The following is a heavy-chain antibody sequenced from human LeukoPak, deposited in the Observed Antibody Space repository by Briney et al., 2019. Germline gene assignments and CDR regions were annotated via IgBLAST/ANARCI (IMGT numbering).Heavy chain of an antibody. CDR3: AKLFSASSGWYYPFDY. Sequence: GRSLRLSCAASGFTFSSYAMHWVRQAPGKGLEWVAVISYDGSNKYYADSVKGRFTISRDNSKNTLYLQMNSLRAEDTAVYYCAKLFSASSGWYYPFDYWGQGTLVTVSS. D-gene: IGHD6-19*01. J-gene: IGHJ4*02. CDR1: GFTFSSYA. V-gene: IGHV3-30-3*01. CDR2: ISYDGSNK.